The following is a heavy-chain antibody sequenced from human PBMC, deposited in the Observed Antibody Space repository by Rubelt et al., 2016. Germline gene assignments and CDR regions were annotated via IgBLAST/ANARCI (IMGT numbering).Heavy chain of an antibody. D-gene: IGHD2-15*01. Sequence: QVQLQESGPGLVKPSGTLSLTCAVSGGSISSSNWWSWVRQPPGTGLEWIGEIYHSGSTNYNPSLKSRGTISVDKSKNQFSLKLSSVTAADTAVYYCARYCSGGSCTTWGQGTLVTVSS. CDR3: ARYCSGGSCTT. V-gene: IGHV4-4*02. CDR2: IYHSGST. CDR1: GGSISSSNW. J-gene: IGHJ5*02.